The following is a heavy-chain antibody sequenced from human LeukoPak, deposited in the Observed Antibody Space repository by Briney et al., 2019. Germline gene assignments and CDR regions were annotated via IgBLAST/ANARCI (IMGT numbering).Heavy chain of an antibody. CDR1: GGSISSYY. CDR2: IYYSGST. D-gene: IGHD4-11*01. V-gene: IGHV4-59*01. Sequence: SETRSLTCTVSGGSISSYYWSWIRQPPEKGLEWIGYIYYSGSTNYNPSLKSRVTLSVDTSKNQFSLKLSSVTAADTAVYYCARHRDSNYYFDYWGQGTLVTVSS. CDR3: ARHRDSNYYFDY. J-gene: IGHJ4*02.